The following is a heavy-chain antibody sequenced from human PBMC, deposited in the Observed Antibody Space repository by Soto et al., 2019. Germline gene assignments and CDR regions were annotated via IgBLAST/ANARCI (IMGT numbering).Heavy chain of an antibody. D-gene: IGHD4-17*01. V-gene: IGHV1-69*01. J-gene: IGHJ5*02. Sequence: QVQLVQSGAEVKKPGSSVKVSCKASGGTFSSYAISWVRQAPGQGPEWMGGIIPIFGTANYAQKFRGGVTITADESTSTAYMELSSLRSEDTAVYYCARVDYGDYSGWFDPWGQGTLVTVSS. CDR3: ARVDYGDYSGWFDP. CDR2: IIPIFGTA. CDR1: GGTFSSYA.